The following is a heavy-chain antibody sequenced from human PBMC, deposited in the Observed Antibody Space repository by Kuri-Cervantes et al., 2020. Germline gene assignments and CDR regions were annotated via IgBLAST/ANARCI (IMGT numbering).Heavy chain of an antibody. Sequence: GESLKISCAASGFTFSSYAMSWVRQAPGKGLEWVSAISGSGGSTYYADSVKGRFTISRDNAKNSLYLQMNSLRGEDTAVYYCAREEGWGAPPDDYWGQGTLVTVSS. CDR3: AREEGWGAPPDDY. J-gene: IGHJ4*02. V-gene: IGHV3-23*01. D-gene: IGHD3-16*01. CDR1: GFTFSSYA. CDR2: ISGSGGST.